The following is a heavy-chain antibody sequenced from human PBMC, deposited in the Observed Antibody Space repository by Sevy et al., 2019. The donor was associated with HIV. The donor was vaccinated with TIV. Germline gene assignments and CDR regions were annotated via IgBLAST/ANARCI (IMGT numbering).Heavy chain of an antibody. V-gene: IGHV4-31*03. J-gene: IGHJ4*02. D-gene: IGHD6-19*01. CDR2: IYYSGST. CDR3: ARDGSGYSSGWNYFDY. Sequence: SETLSLTCTVSGGSISSGGYYWSWIRQHPGKGLEWIGYIYYSGSTYYNPSLKSRVTISVDTSKNQFSLKLSSVTAADTAVHYCARDGSGYSSGWNYFDYWGQGTLVTVSS. CDR1: GGSISSGGYY.